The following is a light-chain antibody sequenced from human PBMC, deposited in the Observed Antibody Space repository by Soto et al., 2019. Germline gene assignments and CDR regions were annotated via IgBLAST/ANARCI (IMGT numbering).Light chain of an antibody. Sequence: DIQMTQSPSSLSASVGDRVTITCRASQSFSNYLAWYQHKPGKVPKLLIYAASTLQSGVPSRFSGSGSGTDFTLTISSLQPEDVATYYCQKYNNAPWTFGQGTKVDIK. CDR2: AAS. CDR1: QSFSNY. J-gene: IGKJ1*01. CDR3: QKYNNAPWT. V-gene: IGKV1-27*01.